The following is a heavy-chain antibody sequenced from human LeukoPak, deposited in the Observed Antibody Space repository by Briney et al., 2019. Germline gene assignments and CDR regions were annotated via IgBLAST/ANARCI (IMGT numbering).Heavy chain of an antibody. CDR2: IYSGGST. V-gene: IGHV3-66*01. CDR3: ARWADFGSGSYFLDYFDY. J-gene: IGHJ4*02. Sequence: GGSLRLSCAASGFTVSSNYMNWVRQAPGKGLEWVSVIYSGGSTYYADSVKGRFTISRDNSKNTLYLQMNSLRAEDTAVYYCARWADFGSGSYFLDYFDYWGQGTLVTVSS. CDR1: GFTVSSNY. D-gene: IGHD3-10*01.